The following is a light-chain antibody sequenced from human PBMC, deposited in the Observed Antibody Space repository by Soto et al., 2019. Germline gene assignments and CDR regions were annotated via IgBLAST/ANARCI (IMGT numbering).Light chain of an antibody. V-gene: IGKV3D-15*01. CDR3: QQYNNWPLT. CDR1: QSVSSN. J-gene: IGKJ5*01. Sequence: EIVMTQSPATLSVSPGEGATLSCRASQSVSSNLAWYQQKPGQAPRLLINDASDRATGIPARFGGSGSGTDFTLTISSLQSEDFAVYYCQQYNNWPLTFGGGTRLEIK. CDR2: DAS.